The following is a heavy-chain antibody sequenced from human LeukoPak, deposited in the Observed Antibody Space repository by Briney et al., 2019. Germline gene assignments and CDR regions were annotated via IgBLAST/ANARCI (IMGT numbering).Heavy chain of an antibody. CDR3: ATSDAGNYFSERYFDY. D-gene: IGHD1-26*01. Sequence: GGSLRLSCATSGFPFSPYTVNWVRQAPGQGLEWVSFISSSNSHIHYADSVKGRFSISRDNAKNSLYVQMNSLRAEDTAVYYCATSDAGNYFSERYFDYWGQGTLVTVSS. J-gene: IGHJ4*02. V-gene: IGHV3-21*01. CDR2: ISSSNSHI. CDR1: GFPFSPYT.